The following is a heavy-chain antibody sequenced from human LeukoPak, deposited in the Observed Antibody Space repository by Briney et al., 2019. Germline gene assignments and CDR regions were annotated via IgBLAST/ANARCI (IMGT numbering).Heavy chain of an antibody. Sequence: PSETLSLTCTVSGGSISSYNWSWIWHSPGKRLECGGYIYYSGSTNYNPSLKSRVTMSLDTSKNHFSLKLSSVTAADTAVYYCSRWSHPYCSGAYCYVNAFDIWGQGTMVTVSS. J-gene: IGHJ3*02. D-gene: IGHD2-15*01. CDR2: IYYSGST. V-gene: IGHV4-59*13. CDR1: GGSISSYN. CDR3: SRWSHPYCSGAYCYVNAFDI.